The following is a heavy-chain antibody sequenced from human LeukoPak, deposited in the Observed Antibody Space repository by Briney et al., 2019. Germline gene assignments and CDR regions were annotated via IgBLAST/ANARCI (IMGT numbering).Heavy chain of an antibody. CDR2: ISAYNGNT. V-gene: IGHV1-18*01. CDR1: GYTFTSYG. D-gene: IGHD5-12*01. Sequence: GASVKVSCKASGYTFTSYGISWVRQAPGQGLEWMGWISAYNGNTNYAQKLQGRVTMTTDTSTSTAYMELRSLRSDDTAVYYCVRDRGDIVATIPFDYWGQGTLVTVSS. J-gene: IGHJ4*02. CDR3: VRDRGDIVATIPFDY.